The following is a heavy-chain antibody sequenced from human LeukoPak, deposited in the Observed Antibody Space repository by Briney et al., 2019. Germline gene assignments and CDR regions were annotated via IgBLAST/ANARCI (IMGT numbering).Heavy chain of an antibody. J-gene: IGHJ4*02. CDR3: ARAGRLMITFGGVLSR. CDR1: GFTFISYS. Sequence: PGGSLRLSCAASGFTFISYSMNWVRQAPGKGLEWVSYISSSSSTIYYADSVKGRFTISRDNAKNSLYLQMNSLRAEDKAVYYCARAGRLMITFGGVLSRWGQGTLVTVSS. V-gene: IGHV3-48*04. D-gene: IGHD3-16*01. CDR2: ISSSSSTI.